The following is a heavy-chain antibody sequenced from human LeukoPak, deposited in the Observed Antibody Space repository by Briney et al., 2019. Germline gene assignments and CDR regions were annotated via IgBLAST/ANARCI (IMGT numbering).Heavy chain of an antibody. CDR3: ARDIQGSFNY. J-gene: IGHJ4*02. Sequence: GSLRLSCAASGFTFSDFAMSWVRQAPGKGLQWVSSITSTGSNTYYTDSVKGRFTISRDNSKNTLYLQVNRLRAEDTAVFYCARDIQGSFNYWGQGTLVTVSS. CDR2: ITSTGSNT. V-gene: IGHV3-23*01. CDR1: GFTFSDFA.